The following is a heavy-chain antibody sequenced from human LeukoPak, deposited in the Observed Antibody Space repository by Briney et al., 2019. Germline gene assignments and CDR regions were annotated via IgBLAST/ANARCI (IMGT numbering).Heavy chain of an antibody. CDR2: ISAYNGNT. CDR1: GYTSTSYG. V-gene: IGHV1-18*01. D-gene: IGHD5-24*01. Sequence: ASVKVSCKASGYTSTSYGISWVRQAPGQGLEWMGWISAYNGNTNYAQKLQGRVTMTTDTSTSTAYMELRSLRSDDTAVYYCARDKRWLQTGPYYYGMDVWGQGTTVTVSS. CDR3: ARDKRWLQTGPYYYGMDV. J-gene: IGHJ6*02.